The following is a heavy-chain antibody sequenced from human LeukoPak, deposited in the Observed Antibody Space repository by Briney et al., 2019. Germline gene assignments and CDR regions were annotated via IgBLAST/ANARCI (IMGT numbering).Heavy chain of an antibody. D-gene: IGHD4-23*01. J-gene: IGHJ4*02. CDR2: IIPIFGTA. V-gene: IGHV1-69*05. Sequence: VKVSCKASGGTFSSYAISWVRQAPGQGLEWMGGIIPIFGTANYAQKFQGRVTITTDESTSTAYMELRSLRSDDTAVYYCARMATVAYYFDYWGQGTLVTVSS. CDR1: GGTFSSYA. CDR3: ARMATVAYYFDY.